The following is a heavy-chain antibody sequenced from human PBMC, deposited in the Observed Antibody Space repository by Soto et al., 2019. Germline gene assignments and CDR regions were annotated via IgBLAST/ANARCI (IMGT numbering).Heavy chain of an antibody. CDR1: GFTFSTYA. CDR3: AKMGFRGSTGSYHYTMDV. V-gene: IGHV3-23*01. Sequence: GGSLRLSCAASGFTFSTYAMSWVRQAPGKGLERVSVMSGSGSSSYHADSVKGRFTISRDNSKNTLYLQMKSLRDEDTAVYYCAKMGFRGSTGSYHYTMDVWGQGPTVTFYS. D-gene: IGHD1-26*01. J-gene: IGHJ6*02. CDR2: MSGSGSSS.